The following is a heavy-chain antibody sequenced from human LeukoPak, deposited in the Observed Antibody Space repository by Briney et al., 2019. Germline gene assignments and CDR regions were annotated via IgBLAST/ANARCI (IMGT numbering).Heavy chain of an antibody. J-gene: IGHJ5*02. CDR2: ISGSAVNT. CDR3: AKSRVGYDP. D-gene: IGHD2-2*01. CDR1: GFTFSNYA. Sequence: PGGSLRLSCAASGFTFSNYAMTWVRQAPGRGLECVSTISGSAVNTYYADSVKGRFTISRDNSNNTLYLQMTSLGDEDTAVYYCAKSRVGYDPWGQGTLVTVSS. V-gene: IGHV3-23*01.